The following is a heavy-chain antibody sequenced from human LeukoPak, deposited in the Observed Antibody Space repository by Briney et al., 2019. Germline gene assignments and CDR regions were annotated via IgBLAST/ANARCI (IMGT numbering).Heavy chain of an antibody. J-gene: IGHJ4*02. D-gene: IGHD4-17*01. CDR2: ISGSGGSI. Sequence: GGSLRLSCAASGFTFNSYVMTWVRQAPGKRLEWVSGISGSGGSIHYADSVKGRFTIFRDNSKNTLFLQMDSLRVEDKAVYYCAKSLGLREDYWGQGTRVIVSS. CDR3: AKSLGLREDY. V-gene: IGHV3-23*01. CDR1: GFTFNSYV.